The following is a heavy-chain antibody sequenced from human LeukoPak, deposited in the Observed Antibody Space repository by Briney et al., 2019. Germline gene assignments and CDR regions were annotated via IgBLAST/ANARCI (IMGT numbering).Heavy chain of an antibody. CDR1: GFTFINYG. J-gene: IGHJ4*02. D-gene: IGHD4-17*01. V-gene: IGHV3-23*01. CDR3: AKGLYGDYVGYFDF. Sequence: PGGSLRLSCAASGFTFINYGMTWVRQAPGKGLEWVAGISASGGTTYYADSVKGRFTSSRDNAKNSLYLQMNSLRAEDTALYYCAKGLYGDYVGYFDFWGQGTQVTVSS. CDR2: ISASGGTT.